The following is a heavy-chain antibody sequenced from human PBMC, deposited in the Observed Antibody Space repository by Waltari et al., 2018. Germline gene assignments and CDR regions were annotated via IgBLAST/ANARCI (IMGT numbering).Heavy chain of an antibody. CDR2: ISRDEKNT. V-gene: IGHV3-30*03. CDR3: AREDYYDRGRIGANFDY. CDR1: GLTFPSHV. Sequence: QVQLVESGGGVVQPGRSVRLSCAASGLTFPSHVIPWFRQAPGKGLEWVAVISRDEKNTYYADSVKGRFTVSRDNSKNTIYLQMNSLKTEDTAVYYCAREDYYDRGRIGANFDYWGQGTLVTVSS. J-gene: IGHJ4*02. D-gene: IGHD3-22*01.